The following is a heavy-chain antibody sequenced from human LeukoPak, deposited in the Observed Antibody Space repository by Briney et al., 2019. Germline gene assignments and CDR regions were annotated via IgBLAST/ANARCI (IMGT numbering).Heavy chain of an antibody. CDR3: AGNSVGATAY. D-gene: IGHD1-26*01. V-gene: IGHV4-30-4*08. Sequence: SETLSLTCTVSGGSISSGDYYWSWIRQPPGKGLEWIGYIYYSGSTYYNPSLKSRVAISVDTSKNQFSLKLSSVTAADTAVYYCAGNSVGATAYWGQGTLVTVSS. J-gene: IGHJ4*02. CDR2: IYYSGST. CDR1: GGSISSGDYY.